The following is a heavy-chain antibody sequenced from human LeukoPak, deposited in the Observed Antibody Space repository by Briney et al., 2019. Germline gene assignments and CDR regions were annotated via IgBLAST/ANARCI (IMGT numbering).Heavy chain of an antibody. Sequence: GGSLRLSCAASGFSFSSYAMHWVRQAPAKGLEWVSSISSSSSYIYYADSVKGRFTISRDNAKNSLYLQMNSLRAEDTAVYYCARPQRKSYYYGMDVWGQGTTVTVSS. CDR2: ISSSSSYI. V-gene: IGHV3-21*01. CDR1: GFSFSSYA. CDR3: ARPQRKSYYYGMDV. J-gene: IGHJ6*02.